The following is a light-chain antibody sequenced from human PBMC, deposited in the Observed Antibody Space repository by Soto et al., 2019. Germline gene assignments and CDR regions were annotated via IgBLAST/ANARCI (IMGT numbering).Light chain of an antibody. CDR3: QQSFSKFLYT. CDR1: QSISSY. V-gene: IGKV1-39*01. Sequence: DIQMTQSPSSLSASVGDRVTITCRASQSISSYLNWYQQKPGKAPKLLIYAASSLQSGVPSRFSGSGSGTDFTLTISSLQPEDFATYYCQQSFSKFLYTVAQGTKVDIK. CDR2: AAS. J-gene: IGKJ2*01.